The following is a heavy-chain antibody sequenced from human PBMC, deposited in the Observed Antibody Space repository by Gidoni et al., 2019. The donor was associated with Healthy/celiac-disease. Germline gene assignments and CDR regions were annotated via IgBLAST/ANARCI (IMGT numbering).Heavy chain of an antibody. Sequence: QVQLQESGPGLVKPSPTMSLTCTFSAGSTSSGGYYWSWTRQHPGTGREWIGYIYYSGSTFYNPSLKSRVTISVDTSKNQFSLKLSSVTAADTAVYFCASHYDSSGQFDYWGQGTLVTVSS. J-gene: IGHJ4*02. V-gene: IGHV4-31*03. D-gene: IGHD3-22*01. CDR1: AGSTSSGGYY. CDR2: IYYSGST. CDR3: ASHYDSSGQFDY.